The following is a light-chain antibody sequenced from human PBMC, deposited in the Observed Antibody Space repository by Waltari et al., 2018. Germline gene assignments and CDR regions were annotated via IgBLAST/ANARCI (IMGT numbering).Light chain of an antibody. CDR3: MQATLWPLT. Sequence: SREVCCGEIDLNWFQLRPGQSPRRIIYEVFTRDFGGPDRFSGSGSGAECTLKSSWVEAEGVGVYYCMQATLWPLTFGQGTKV. CDR1: SREVCCGEID. V-gene: IGKV2-30*01. J-gene: IGKJ1*01. CDR2: EVF.